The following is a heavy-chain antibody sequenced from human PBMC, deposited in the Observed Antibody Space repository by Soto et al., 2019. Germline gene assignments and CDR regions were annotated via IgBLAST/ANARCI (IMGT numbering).Heavy chain of an antibody. D-gene: IGHD2-15*01. V-gene: IGHV3-7*01. CDR3: AREASQCDSD. Sequence: EVQLVESGGGLVQPGGSLRLSCAASGFTLSNNWMSWVRQAPGKGLEWVANIKQDGSDRYYVHSVKGRFTISRDNAKNSLYLQMDSLRAEDTAVYYCAREASQCDSDWGQGTLVTVSS. CDR2: IKQDGSDR. J-gene: IGHJ4*02. CDR1: GFTLSNNW.